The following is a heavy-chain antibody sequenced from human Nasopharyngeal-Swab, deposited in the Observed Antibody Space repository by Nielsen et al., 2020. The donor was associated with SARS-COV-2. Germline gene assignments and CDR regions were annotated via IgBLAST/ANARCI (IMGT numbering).Heavy chain of an antibody. Sequence: GGSLRLSCAASGFTFDDYGMSWVRQAPGKGLEWVSGINWNGGSTGYADSVKGRFTISRDNAKNSLYLQMNSLRAEDTALYYCAKEEVYNWNDSGWFDPWGQGTLVTVSS. CDR2: INWNGGST. J-gene: IGHJ5*02. V-gene: IGHV3-20*04. D-gene: IGHD1-1*01. CDR1: GFTFDDYG. CDR3: AKEEVYNWNDSGWFDP.